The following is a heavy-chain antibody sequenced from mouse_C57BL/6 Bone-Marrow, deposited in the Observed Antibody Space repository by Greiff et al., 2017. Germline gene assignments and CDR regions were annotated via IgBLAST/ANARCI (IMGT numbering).Heavy chain of an antibody. CDR2: IDPANGNP. CDR1: GFNIKNTY. CDR3: ARACFPLTCCGSSYVDY. Sequence: VQLQQSVAELVRPGASVKLSCTASGFNIKNTYMHWVKQRPEQGLEWIGRIDPANGNPKYAPKFQGKATITADTSSHTAYLRLRSLTSEDTAIYYCARACFPLTCCGSSYVDYWGQGTTLTVSS. V-gene: IGHV14-3*01. J-gene: IGHJ2*01. D-gene: IGHD1-1*01.